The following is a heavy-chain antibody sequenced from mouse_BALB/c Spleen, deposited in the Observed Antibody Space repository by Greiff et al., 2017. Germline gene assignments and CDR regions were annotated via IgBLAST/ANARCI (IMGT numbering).Heavy chain of an antibody. CDR1: GYSFTSYW. J-gene: IGHJ3*01. Sequence: QVHVKQSGPQLVRPGASVKISCKASGYSFTSYWMHWVKQRPGQGLEWIGMIDPSDSETRLNQKFKDKATLTVDKSSSTAYMQLSSPTSEDSAVYYCARSLLRLREDFGYWGQGTLVTVSA. CDR3: ARSLLRLREDFGY. D-gene: IGHD1-2*01. V-gene: IGHV1S127*01. CDR2: IDPSDSET.